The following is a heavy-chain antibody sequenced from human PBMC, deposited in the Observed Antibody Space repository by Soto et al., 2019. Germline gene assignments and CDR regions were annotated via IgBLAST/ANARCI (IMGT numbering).Heavy chain of an antibody. CDR2: INHSGST. D-gene: IGHD3-22*01. CDR3: ARGFGSGYYYGDFDY. CDR1: GGSFSGYY. V-gene: IGHV4-34*01. Sequence: SETLSLTCAVYGGSFSGYYWSWIRQPPGKGLEWIGEINHSGSTNYNSSLKSRVTISVDTSKNQFSLKLSSVTAADTAVYYCARGFGSGYYYGDFDYWGQGTLVTVSS. J-gene: IGHJ4*02.